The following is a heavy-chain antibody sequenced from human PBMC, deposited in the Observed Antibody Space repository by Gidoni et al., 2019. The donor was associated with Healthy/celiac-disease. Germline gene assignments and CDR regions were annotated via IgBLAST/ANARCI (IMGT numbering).Heavy chain of an antibody. V-gene: IGHV3-15*01. D-gene: IGHD2-15*01. CDR1: GFTFSNAW. CDR2: IKSKTDGGTT. J-gene: IGHJ4*02. CDR3: TARYCSGGSCYGYFDY. Sequence: ESGGGLVKPGGSLRLSCAASGFTFSNAWMSWVRQAPGKGLEWVGRIKSKTDGGTTDYAAPVKGRFTISRDDSKNTLYLQMNSLKTEDTAVYYGTARYCSGGSCYGYFDYWGQGTLVTVSS.